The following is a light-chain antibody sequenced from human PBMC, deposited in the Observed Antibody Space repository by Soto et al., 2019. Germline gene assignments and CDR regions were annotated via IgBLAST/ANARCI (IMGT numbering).Light chain of an antibody. CDR1: QSINGW. Sequence: DIQMTQSPSTLSAFVGDRVIITCRTSQSINGWLAWYQQVPGKPPKLLIYKTSSLESGVPSRFSGSGSGTEFTLTITNLQSDDFATYYCQQYNSYSIFTFGPGTKVDIK. CDR2: KTS. V-gene: IGKV1-5*03. CDR3: QQYNSYSIFT. J-gene: IGKJ3*01.